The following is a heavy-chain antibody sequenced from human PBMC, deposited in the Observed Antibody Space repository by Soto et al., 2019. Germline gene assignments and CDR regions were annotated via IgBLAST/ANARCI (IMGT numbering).Heavy chain of an antibody. Sequence: PGGSLRLSCAASGFTLRSFDFHWVRQPKGRGLERVATIGTIGDTYYPVSMKGRFTVSRENSKNHVSLQMNSLRVEDTAVYFCVTGQEVGAHFFGYWGQGTRV. CDR3: VTGQEVGAHFFGY. V-gene: IGHV3-13*01. J-gene: IGHJ4*02. CDR2: IGTIGDT. D-gene: IGHD2-15*01. CDR1: GFTLRSFD.